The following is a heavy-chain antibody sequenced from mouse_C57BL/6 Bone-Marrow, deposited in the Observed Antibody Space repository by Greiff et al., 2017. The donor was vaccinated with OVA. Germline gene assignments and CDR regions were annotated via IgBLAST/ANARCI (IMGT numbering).Heavy chain of an antibody. J-gene: IGHJ1*03. D-gene: IGHD1-1*01. Sequence: QVQLQQPGAELVKPGASVKLSCKASGYTFTSYWMHWVKQRPGRGLEWIGRIDPNSGGTKYNEKFKSKATLTVDKPSSTAYMQLSSLTSEDSAVYYCARWDTTVVAHWYFDVWGTGTTVTVSS. CDR1: GYTFTSYW. CDR3: ARWDTTVVAHWYFDV. V-gene: IGHV1-72*01. CDR2: IDPNSGGT.